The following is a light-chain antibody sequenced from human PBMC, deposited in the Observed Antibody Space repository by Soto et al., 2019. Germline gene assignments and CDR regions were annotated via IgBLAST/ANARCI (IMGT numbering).Light chain of an antibody. CDR3: QQRRSWPPTIT. CDR2: DAS. V-gene: IGKV3-11*01. CDR1: QSIASN. Sequence: EIVMTQSPASLSVSPGESVTLSCRASQSIASNLAWYQQKPGQAPRLLIYDASTRATGIPARFSGSGSGTDFTLTISSLEPEDFAVYYCQQRRSWPPTITFGQGTRLEIK. J-gene: IGKJ5*01.